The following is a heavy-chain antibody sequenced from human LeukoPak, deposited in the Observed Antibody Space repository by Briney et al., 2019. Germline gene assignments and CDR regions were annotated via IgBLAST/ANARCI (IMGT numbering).Heavy chain of an antibody. V-gene: IGHV1-3*04. CDR2: INIGNGNT. Sequence: ALVKVSCKASGYTIINHAIHWVRQAPGQRLEWMGWINIGNGNTKYSPEFQGRVTFIRDTSASTAYMELSSLGSEDTAVYYCARRYSRHFDYWGQGTLVTVSS. CDR3: ARRYSRHFDY. D-gene: IGHD5-12*01. CDR1: GYTIINHA. J-gene: IGHJ4*02.